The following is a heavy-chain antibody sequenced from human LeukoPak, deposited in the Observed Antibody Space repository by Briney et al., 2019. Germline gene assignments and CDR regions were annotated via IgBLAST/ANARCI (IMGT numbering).Heavy chain of an antibody. CDR2: FDPEDGET. CDR3: ATVTPHNYYDSSGYYY. Sequence: ASVKVSCKVSGYTLTELSMHWVRQAPGKGLEWMGGFDPEDGETIYAQKFQGRVTMTEDTSTDTAYMELSSLRSEDTAVYYCATVTPHNYYDSSGYYYWDQGTLVTVSS. J-gene: IGHJ4*02. CDR1: GYTLTELS. V-gene: IGHV1-24*01. D-gene: IGHD3-22*01.